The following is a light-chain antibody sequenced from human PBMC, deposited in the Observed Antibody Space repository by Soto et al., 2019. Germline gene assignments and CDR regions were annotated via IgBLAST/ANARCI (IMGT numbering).Light chain of an antibody. V-gene: IGKV3-20*01. CDR3: HLCGSSPLET. CDR1: QTISSSF. J-gene: IGKJ3*01. Sequence: EIVLTQSPGTLSLSPGERATLSCRASQTISSSFLAWYQQKPGQATRLLIYRASRRAPGIPDRFSGSGSRTDFTLTISRLEPEDFAVYYCHLCGSSPLETFGPGTKVEIK. CDR2: RAS.